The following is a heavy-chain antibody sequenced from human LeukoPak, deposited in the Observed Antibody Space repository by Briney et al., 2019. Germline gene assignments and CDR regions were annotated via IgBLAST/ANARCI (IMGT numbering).Heavy chain of an antibody. D-gene: IGHD3-9*01. V-gene: IGHV3-30*02. CDR3: AKGEENHYLLRYFDWGGD. CDR2: IRYDGSNK. J-gene: IGHJ4*02. Sequence: GGSLRLSCAASGFTFSSYGMHWVRQAPGKGLEWVAFIRYDGSNKYYADSVKGRFTISRDNSKNTLYLQMNSLRAEDTAVYYCAKGEENHYLLRYFDWGGDWGQGTLVTVSS. CDR1: GFTFSSYG.